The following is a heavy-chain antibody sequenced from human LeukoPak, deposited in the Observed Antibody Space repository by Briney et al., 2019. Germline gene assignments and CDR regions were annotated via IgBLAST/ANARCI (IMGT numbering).Heavy chain of an antibody. Sequence: PGGSLRLSCAASGFTFRYYAISWVRQAPGKGLEWVSAISAGGGDTYYADSVKGRFTISRDNSKNTLYLQMNSPRVEDTAIYYCAKSDYYDSSGHPSSFDYWGQGTPVTVSS. CDR2: ISAGGGDT. D-gene: IGHD3-22*01. CDR1: GFTFRYYA. CDR3: AKSDYYDSSGHPSSFDY. J-gene: IGHJ4*02. V-gene: IGHV3-23*01.